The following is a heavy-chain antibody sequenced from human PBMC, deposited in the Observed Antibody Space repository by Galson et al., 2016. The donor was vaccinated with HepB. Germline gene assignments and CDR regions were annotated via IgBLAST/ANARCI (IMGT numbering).Heavy chain of an antibody. CDR1: GFPFSNYG. J-gene: IGHJ5*02. V-gene: IGHV3-30*03. D-gene: IGHD3-10*01. CDR3: ARKWFGAGGWFDP. Sequence: SLRLSCAASGFPFSNYGLHWVRQAPGKGLEWVAIISYDGSNKYYTDSVKGRFTISRDNSKNTQYLQMNSLRAEDTAVYYCARKWFGAGGWFDPWGQGTLVTVSS. CDR2: ISYDGSNK.